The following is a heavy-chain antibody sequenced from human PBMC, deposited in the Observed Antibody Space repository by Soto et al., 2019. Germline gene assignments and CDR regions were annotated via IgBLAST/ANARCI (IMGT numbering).Heavy chain of an antibody. CDR2: IYFRGST. CDR1: GGSISSSTYY. Sequence: SETLSLTCTVSGGSISSSTYYWGRIRQPPGKGLEWIGSIYFRGSTYYNPSLKSRVTVSVDTSKKQFSLKLTSVTAADTAVYYCTREVLVTTQELGRGAWGQGTLVTVSS. D-gene: IGHD2-21*02. V-gene: IGHV4-39*02. CDR3: TREVLVTTQELGRGA. J-gene: IGHJ5*02.